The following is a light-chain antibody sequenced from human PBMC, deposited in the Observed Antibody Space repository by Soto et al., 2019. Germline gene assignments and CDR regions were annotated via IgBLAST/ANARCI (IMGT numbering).Light chain of an antibody. CDR2: KAS. CDR3: QQYEKWPPSIT. Sequence: IQRTKYPSNLSGSVGGRVTITCRPSQTISSWLAWYQQKPGKAPKLLIYKASTLKSGVPSRFSGSGSGTEFTLTISSLQSEDFAVYYCQQYEKWPPSITFGQGTRLEIK. V-gene: IGKV1-5*03. CDR1: QTISSW. J-gene: IGKJ5*01.